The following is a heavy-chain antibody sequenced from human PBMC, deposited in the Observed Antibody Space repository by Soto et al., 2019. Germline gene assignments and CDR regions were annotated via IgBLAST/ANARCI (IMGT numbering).Heavy chain of an antibody. J-gene: IGHJ3*02. V-gene: IGHV2-5*01. D-gene: IGHD6-6*01. CDR1: GFSLSTSGVG. CDR2: IYWSGDE. Sequence: QGTLKESGPTLVKPTQALTLTCSFSGFSLSTSGVGVGWIRQSPGKALEWLALIYWSGDEHYRPSLKSRLSIIKDTSKNRVVLVMTDMDPVDTATYYCARGLATLPVFAFDIWGQGTMVTVSS. CDR3: ARGLATLPVFAFDI.